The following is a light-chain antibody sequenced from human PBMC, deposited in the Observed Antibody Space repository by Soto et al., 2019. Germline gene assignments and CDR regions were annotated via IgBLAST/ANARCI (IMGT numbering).Light chain of an antibody. CDR3: LSWTTRRALV. CDR1: SSDVGSFNF. CDR2: EVS. J-gene: IGLJ2*01. V-gene: IGLV2-14*01. Sequence: QSALTQPASVSGAPGQSIAISCTGTSSDVGSFNFVSWYQQHPGKVPKLIIYEVSNRPSGVSSRFSGPKSGDTASLIISGLQAEDEADYYCLSWTTRRALVFGGGTKLTVL.